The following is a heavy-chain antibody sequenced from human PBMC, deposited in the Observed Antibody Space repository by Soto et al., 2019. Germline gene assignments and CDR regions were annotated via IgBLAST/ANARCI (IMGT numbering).Heavy chain of an antibody. CDR3: ARLTGGGSYYSNWFDP. CDR1: GGSISSSSSS. D-gene: IGHD1-26*01. CDR2: GYFSGNT. J-gene: IGHJ5*02. Sequence: SETLSLTCTVSGGSISSSSSSWGWIRQPPGKGLEWIGSGYFSGNTYYSPYLKSRATISVDTSKNQFSLRLSSVTAADTAVYYCARLTGGGSYYSNWFDPWGQGTLVTVSS. V-gene: IGHV4-39*01.